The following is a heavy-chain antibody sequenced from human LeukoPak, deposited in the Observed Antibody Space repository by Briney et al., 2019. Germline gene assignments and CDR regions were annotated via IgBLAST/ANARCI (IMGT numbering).Heavy chain of an antibody. D-gene: IGHD3-10*01. Sequence: SVKVSCKASGGTFSSYAISWVRQAPGQGLEWMGGIIPIFGTANYAQKFQGRVTITTDESTSTAYMELSSLRSEDTAVYYCATSIRRVLLSYYFDYWGQGTLVTVSS. CDR3: ATSIRRVLLSYYFDY. V-gene: IGHV1-69*05. CDR1: GGTFSSYA. CDR2: IIPIFGTA. J-gene: IGHJ4*02.